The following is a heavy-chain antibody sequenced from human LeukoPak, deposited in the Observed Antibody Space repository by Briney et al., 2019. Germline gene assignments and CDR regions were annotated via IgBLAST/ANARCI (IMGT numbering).Heavy chain of an antibody. D-gene: IGHD1-26*01. CDR3: AKPSVSGNYPYYFDY. V-gene: IGHV3-33*03. J-gene: IGHJ4*02. Sequence: GGSLRLSCAASGLTFSSYGTHWVRQAPGKGLEWVAGIWYDGSKKYYADSVKGRFTISRDESKNTLYLQINSLRAEDTALYYCAKPSVSGNYPYYFDYWGQGTLVTVSS. CDR1: GLTFSSYG. CDR2: IWYDGSKK.